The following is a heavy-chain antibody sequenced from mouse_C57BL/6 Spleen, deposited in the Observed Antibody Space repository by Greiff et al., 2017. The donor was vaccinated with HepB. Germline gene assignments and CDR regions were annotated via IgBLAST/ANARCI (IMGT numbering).Heavy chain of an antibody. Sequence: VQLQQPGAELVRPGSSVKLSCKASGYTFTSYWMDWVKQRPGQGLEWIGNIYPSDSETHYNQKFKDKATLTVDKSSSTAYMQLSSLTSEDSAVYYCATTVVALDYWGQGTTLTVSS. V-gene: IGHV1-61*01. CDR2: IYPSDSET. D-gene: IGHD1-1*01. CDR3: ATTVVALDY. CDR1: GYTFTSYW. J-gene: IGHJ2*01.